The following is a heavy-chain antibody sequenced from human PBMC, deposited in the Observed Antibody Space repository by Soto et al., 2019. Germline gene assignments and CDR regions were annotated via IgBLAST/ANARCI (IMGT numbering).Heavy chain of an antibody. Sequence: GGSLRLSCAASGFTFSSYSMNWVRQAPGKGLEWVSYISSSSSTIYYADSVKGRFTISRDNAKNSLYLQMNSLRDEDTAVYYCARVGRKVVVAATGKDYYYGMDVWGQGTTVTVSS. J-gene: IGHJ6*02. CDR1: GFTFSSYS. V-gene: IGHV3-48*02. CDR3: ARVGRKVVVAATGKDYYYGMDV. CDR2: ISSSSSTI. D-gene: IGHD2-15*01.